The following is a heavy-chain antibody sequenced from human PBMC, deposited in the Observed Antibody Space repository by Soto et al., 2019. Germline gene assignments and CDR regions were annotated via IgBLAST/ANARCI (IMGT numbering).Heavy chain of an antibody. D-gene: IGHD6-13*01. CDR3: ARDNVRTAAAGNFDY. V-gene: IGHV3-48*02. J-gene: IGHJ4*02. CDR2: ISSSSSTI. Sequence: GGSLRLSCAASGFTFSSYSMNWVRQAPGKGLEWVSYISSSSSTIYYAESVKGRFTISRDNAKNSLYLQMNSLRDEDTAVYYCARDNVRTAAAGNFDYWGQGTLVTVSS. CDR1: GFTFSSYS.